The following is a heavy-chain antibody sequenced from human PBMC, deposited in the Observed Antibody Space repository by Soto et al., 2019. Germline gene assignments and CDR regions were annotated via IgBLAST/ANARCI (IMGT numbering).Heavy chain of an antibody. Sequence: EVELSESGGGLVQPGGSLRLSCAASGFNFRSYAMSWVRRAPGKGLEWVSAISGSGGTSYFADSVRGRFTISRDNSKNTLYLQLSSLRVEDTAEYFCAKGRGSSWTIDYWGQGTLVTVSS. V-gene: IGHV3-23*01. CDR3: AKGRGSSWTIDY. CDR1: GFNFRSYA. J-gene: IGHJ4*02. CDR2: ISGSGGTS. D-gene: IGHD6-13*01.